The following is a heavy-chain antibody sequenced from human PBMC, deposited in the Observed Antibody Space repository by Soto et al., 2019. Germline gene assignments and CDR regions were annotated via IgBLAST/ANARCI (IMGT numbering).Heavy chain of an antibody. CDR3: AKDRRKGCSVGSCFSPLDY. Sequence: QVHLVESGGGVVQPGRSLRLSCAASEFTLRNYVVHWVRQAPGKGLEWVAAMSYDGGNRFYADSVKGRFTLSRDNSKKTLYLQMDRLRPEDTAVYYCAKDRRKGCSVGSCFSPLDYWGQGTLVTVSS. V-gene: IGHV3-30*18. CDR2: MSYDGGNR. CDR1: EFTLRNYV. J-gene: IGHJ4*02. D-gene: IGHD2-15*01.